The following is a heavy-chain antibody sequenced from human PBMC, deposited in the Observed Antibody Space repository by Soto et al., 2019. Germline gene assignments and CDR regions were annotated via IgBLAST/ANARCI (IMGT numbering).Heavy chain of an antibody. D-gene: IGHD1-26*01. CDR2: ISYDGSNK. J-gene: IGHJ4*02. V-gene: IGHV3-30-3*01. CDR1: GFTFSSYA. CDR3: ARPSPSGSYGY. Sequence: GGSLSLSCAASGFTFSSYAMHWVRQAPGKGLEWVAVISYDGSNKYYADSVKGRFTISRDNSKNTLYLQMNSLRAEDTAVYYCARPSPSGSYGYWGQGTLVTVSS.